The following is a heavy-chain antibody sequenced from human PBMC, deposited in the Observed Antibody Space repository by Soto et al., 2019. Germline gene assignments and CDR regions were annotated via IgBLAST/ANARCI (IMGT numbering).Heavy chain of an antibody. CDR1: GFTFSSYA. CDR2: ISCSGGST. CDR3: AKGRSSREILWYYDSSGYQEGPYYLDY. D-gene: IGHD3-22*01. J-gene: IGHJ4*02. V-gene: IGHV3-23*01. Sequence: PGGSLRLSCAASGFTFSSYAMSWVHQAPGKGLEWVSAISCSGGSTYCADSVKGRFTISRDNSKNTLYLQMNSRRAEDTAVYYCAKGRSSREILWYYDSSGYQEGPYYLDYCGQGTLVTVSS.